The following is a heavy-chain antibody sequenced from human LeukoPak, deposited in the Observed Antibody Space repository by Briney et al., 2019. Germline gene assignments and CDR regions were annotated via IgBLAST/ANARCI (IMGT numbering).Heavy chain of an antibody. Sequence: ASVKVSCKASGYTFTSYAMHWVRQAPGQRLEWMGWINAGNGNTKYSQKFQGRVTITRDTSASTAYMELSGLRSEDTAVYYCARGGSSGWNYFDYWGQGTLVTVSS. CDR2: INAGNGNT. V-gene: IGHV1-3*01. CDR3: ARGGSSGWNYFDY. CDR1: GYTFTSYA. D-gene: IGHD6-19*01. J-gene: IGHJ4*02.